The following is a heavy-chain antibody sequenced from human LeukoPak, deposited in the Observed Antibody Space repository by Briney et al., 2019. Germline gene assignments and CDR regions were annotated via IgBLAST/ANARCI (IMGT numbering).Heavy chain of an antibody. Sequence: PGGSLRLSCAASGFTFSSYWMSWVRQAPGEGLEWVANIKQDGSEKYYVDSVKGRFTISRDNAKNSLYLQMNSLRAEDTAVYYCARVGGWAYYYYGMDVWGQGTTVTVSS. CDR1: GFTFSSYW. D-gene: IGHD6-19*01. J-gene: IGHJ6*02. CDR3: ARVGGWAYYYYGMDV. CDR2: IKQDGSEK. V-gene: IGHV3-7*03.